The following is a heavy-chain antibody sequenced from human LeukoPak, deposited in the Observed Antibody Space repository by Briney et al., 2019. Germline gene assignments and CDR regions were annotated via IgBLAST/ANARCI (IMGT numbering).Heavy chain of an antibody. V-gene: IGHV3-23*01. CDR2: VDGDTGDT. CDR1: GFTFNNYA. J-gene: IGHJ4*02. D-gene: IGHD3-22*01. CDR3: AKTSSGYYYT. Sequence: GGSLRLSCTASGFTFNNYAITWVRQAPGKGLEWVSAVDGDTGDTYYADSVRGRFTISTDNSKKTVYLQMNSLRADDTAVYHCAKTSSGYYYTRGMGALVTVS.